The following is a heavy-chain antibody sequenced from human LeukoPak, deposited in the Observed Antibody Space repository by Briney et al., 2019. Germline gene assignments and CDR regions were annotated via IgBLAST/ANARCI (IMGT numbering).Heavy chain of an antibody. CDR1: DYTFTSYG. CDR2: ISPNNGGT. Sequence: ASVKVSCKVSDYTFTSYGISWVRPAPGQGLEWMGWISPNNGGTNFAQKFLGRITMTRDTSISTVYMELSRLRSDDTAVYYCARLVDRPGPYHYWGQGTLVTVSS. D-gene: IGHD2-21*01. J-gene: IGHJ4*02. CDR3: ARLVDRPGPYHY. V-gene: IGHV1-2*02.